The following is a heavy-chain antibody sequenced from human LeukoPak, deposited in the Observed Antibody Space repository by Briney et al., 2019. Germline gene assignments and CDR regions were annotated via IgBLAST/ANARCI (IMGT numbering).Heavy chain of an antibody. CDR2: ICYDGSKK. Sequence: PGGSLRLSCAASGFTFSSHGMHWVRQVPGKGLEWVALICYDGSKKNYADSVKGRFTISRDDSKSTLYLQINSLRAEDTAVYYCAKDLSYGSNWFDLWGQGTLVTVSS. CDR1: GFTFSSHG. CDR3: AKDLSYGSNWFDL. V-gene: IGHV3-33*06. D-gene: IGHD5-18*01. J-gene: IGHJ5*02.